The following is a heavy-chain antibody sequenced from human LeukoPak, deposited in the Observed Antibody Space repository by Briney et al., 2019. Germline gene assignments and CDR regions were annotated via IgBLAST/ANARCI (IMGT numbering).Heavy chain of an antibody. V-gene: IGHV2-5*02. D-gene: IGHD2-15*01. CDR1: GFSLRTSGVG. Sequence: SGPTLVKPTQTLTLTCTFSGFSLRTSGVGVGWIRQPPGKALEWLALIYWDDDKRYSPSLKSRLTITKDTSKNQVVLTMTNMDPVDTATYFCAHALYPSYCSGGSCYKSGDAFDIWGQGTMVTVSS. CDR2: IYWDDDK. CDR3: AHALYPSYCSGGSCYKSGDAFDI. J-gene: IGHJ3*02.